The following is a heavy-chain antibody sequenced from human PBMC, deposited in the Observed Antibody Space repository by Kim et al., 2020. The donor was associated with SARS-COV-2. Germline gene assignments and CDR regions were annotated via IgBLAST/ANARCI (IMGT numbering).Heavy chain of an antibody. D-gene: IGHD7-27*01. CDR1: GFTFSSYG. CDR3: ARGNWGLDY. J-gene: IGHJ4*02. CDR2: IWYDGSNK. Sequence: GGSLRLSCAASGFTFSSYGMHWVRQAPGKGLEWVAVIWYDGSNKYYADSVKGRFTISRDNSKNTLYLQMNSLRAEDTAVYYCARGNWGLDYWGQGTLSPSPQ. V-gene: IGHV3-33*01.